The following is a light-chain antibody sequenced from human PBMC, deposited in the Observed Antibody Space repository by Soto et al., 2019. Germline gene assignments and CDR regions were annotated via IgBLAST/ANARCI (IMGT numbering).Light chain of an antibody. CDR1: SSNIGAGYD. Sequence: QSVLTQPPSVSGATGQRVTISCTGSSSNIGAGYDVHWYQQLPGTAPKLLIYGNSNRPSGVPDRFSGSKSGTSSSLAITGLQAEDEADYYCQSYDSSLSVWVFGGGTKLTVL. V-gene: IGLV1-40*01. J-gene: IGLJ3*02. CDR2: GNS. CDR3: QSYDSSLSVWV.